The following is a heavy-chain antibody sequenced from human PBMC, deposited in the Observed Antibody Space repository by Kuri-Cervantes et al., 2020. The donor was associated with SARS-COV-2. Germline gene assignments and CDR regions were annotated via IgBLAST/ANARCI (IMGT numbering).Heavy chain of an antibody. D-gene: IGHD3-10*01. CDR1: GGSISSSSYY. J-gene: IGHJ3*02. V-gene: IGHV4-39*07. CDR3: AREPPGSGLDAFDI. CDR2: IYYSGST. Sequence: SETLSLTCTVSGGSISSSSYYWGWIRQPPGKGLEWIGSIYYSGSTYYNPSLKSRVTISVDTSKNQFSLKLSSVTAADTAVYYCAREPPGSGLDAFDIWGQGTMVTVSS.